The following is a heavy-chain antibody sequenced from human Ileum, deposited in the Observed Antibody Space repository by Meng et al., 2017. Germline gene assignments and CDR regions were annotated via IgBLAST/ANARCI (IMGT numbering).Heavy chain of an antibody. CDR1: GFTFDDYA. V-gene: IGHV3-43D*04. CDR3: AKSVRGISAGYYFDK. D-gene: IGHD3-16*01. CDR2: ISWDGESI. J-gene: IGHJ4*02. Sequence: GGSLRLSCAASGFTFDDYAMHWVRQVPGKGLEWVSLISWDGESIHYADSVRDRFTISRDNSKNSLYLQMDRLRPDDTGFYYCAKSVRGISAGYYFDKWGQGTLVTVSS.